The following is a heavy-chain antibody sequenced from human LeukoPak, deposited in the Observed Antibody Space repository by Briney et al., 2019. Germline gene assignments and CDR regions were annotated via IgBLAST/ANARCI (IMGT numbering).Heavy chain of an antibody. Sequence: ALGRASCKASGPTVTGYDVIWGRRAARLGLGGWGWINPNSGGTEYAQKFQGRVTMTMATSSSTAYMELSMLRSDDTAVYFCARDSGGSCYWTTCDPNYFDYWGQGTLVTVSS. V-gene: IGHV1-2*02. CDR3: ARDSGGSCYWTTCDPNYFDY. J-gene: IGHJ4*02. CDR1: GPTVTGYD. D-gene: IGHD2-15*01. CDR2: INPNSGGT.